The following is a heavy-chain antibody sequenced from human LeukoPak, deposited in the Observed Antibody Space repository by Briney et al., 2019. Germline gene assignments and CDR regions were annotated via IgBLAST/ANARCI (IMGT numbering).Heavy chain of an antibody. D-gene: IGHD6-19*01. CDR3: ARGRGWNLDY. CDR2: ISTSSSYI. V-gene: IGHV3-21*01. CDR1: GFAFSSYS. Sequence: GGSLRLSCAASGFAFSSYSMNWVRQAPGKGLESVSSISTSSSYIYYADSVKGRFTISRDNAKNSLYLQMNSLRADDTAVYYCARGRGWNLDYWGQGTLVTVSS. J-gene: IGHJ4*02.